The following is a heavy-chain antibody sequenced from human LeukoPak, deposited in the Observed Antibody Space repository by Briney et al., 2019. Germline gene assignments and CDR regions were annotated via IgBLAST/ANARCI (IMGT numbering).Heavy chain of an antibody. J-gene: IGHJ2*01. CDR3: ARLKLGAYFDL. CDR2: VYNSGDT. CDR1: GGSTSSDY. V-gene: IGHV4-59*08. Sequence: SETLSLTCTVSGGSTSSDYWSWIRQSPGKGLEWVGYVYNSGDTGKNPSLKSRVTILLDTSKNQCSLKLTSVSAADTAVYYCARLKLGAYFDLWGRGTLVTVPS. D-gene: IGHD3-16*01.